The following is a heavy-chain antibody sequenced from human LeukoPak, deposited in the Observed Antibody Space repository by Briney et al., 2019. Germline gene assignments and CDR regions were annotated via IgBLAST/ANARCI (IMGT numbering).Heavy chain of an antibody. J-gene: IGHJ4*02. D-gene: IGHD3-3*01. Sequence: TGGSLRLSCAASGFTFSSYSMNWVRQAPGKGLEWVANIKLDGSEKNYVDSVKGRFTISRENTKNSLYLQMNNLRVEDTAVFYCARDQYDTWSRRGNFDSWGQGTLVIVSS. CDR3: ARDQYDTWSRRGNFDS. CDR1: GFTFSSYS. CDR2: IKLDGSEK. V-gene: IGHV3-7*03.